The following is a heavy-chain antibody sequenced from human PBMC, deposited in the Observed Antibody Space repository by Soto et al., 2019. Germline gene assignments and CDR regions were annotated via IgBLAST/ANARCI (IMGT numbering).Heavy chain of an antibody. Sequence: QITLKESGPTLVRPTQTLTLTCTFSGFSLSSSGVGVGWIRQPPGKSLEWLALIYWDDDKRYSPSLKSRLTISKDTSKNQVVLTLTKLDTLDTATYYCARGGWTTYYSPFLDYWGQGTLVTVSS. J-gene: IGHJ4*02. D-gene: IGHD3-10*01. V-gene: IGHV2-5*02. CDR3: ARGGWTTYYSPFLDY. CDR2: IYWDDDK. CDR1: GFSLSSSGVG.